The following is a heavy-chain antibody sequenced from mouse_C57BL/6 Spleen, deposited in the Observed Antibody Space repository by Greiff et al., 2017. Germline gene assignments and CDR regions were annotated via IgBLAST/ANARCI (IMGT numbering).Heavy chain of an antibody. Sequence: QVQLQQPGAELVMPGASVKLSCKASGYTFTSYWMHWVKQRPGQGLEWIGEIDPSDSYTNYNQKFKGKSTLTVDKSASTAYMQLSSLTSEDSAVYYCASGPGTLGDYWGQGTTLTVSS. CDR2: IDPSDSYT. D-gene: IGHD4-1*01. CDR1: GYTFTSYW. J-gene: IGHJ2*01. V-gene: IGHV1-69*01. CDR3: ASGPGTLGDY.